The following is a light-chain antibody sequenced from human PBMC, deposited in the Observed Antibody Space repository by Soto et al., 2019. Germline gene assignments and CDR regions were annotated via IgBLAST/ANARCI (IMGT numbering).Light chain of an antibody. V-gene: IGLV1-44*01. CDR1: SSNIGSNT. J-gene: IGLJ2*01. CDR2: SNN. CDR3: AAWDDSLNGV. Sequence: QSVLTHPPSASGTPGQRVTISCSGSSSNIGSNTVNWYQQLPGTAPKLLIYSNNQRPSGVPDRFSGSKSGTSASLAISGLQSEDEADYYCAAWDDSLNGVFGGGTQLTVL.